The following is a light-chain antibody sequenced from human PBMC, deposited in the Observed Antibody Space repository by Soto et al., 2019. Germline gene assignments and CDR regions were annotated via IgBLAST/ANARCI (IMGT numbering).Light chain of an antibody. CDR1: QSISSW. Sequence: DIQMTQSPSTLSASVGDRVTITCRASQSISSWLAWYQQKPGKAPKLLIYDASSLESGVPSRFSGSGSGTEFNLTISSLQPEDFANYYCQQYNSYAFTFGQGTKLEIK. V-gene: IGKV1-5*01. J-gene: IGKJ2*01. CDR2: DAS. CDR3: QQYNSYAFT.